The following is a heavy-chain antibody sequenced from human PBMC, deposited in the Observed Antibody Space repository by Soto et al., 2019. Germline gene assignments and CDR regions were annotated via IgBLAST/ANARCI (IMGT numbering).Heavy chain of an antibody. CDR1: GFTFSSYS. V-gene: IGHV3-33*08. Sequence: GGSLRLSCAASGFTFSSYSMNWVRQAPGKGLEWVSSIRYDGSNIYYADSVKGRFTISRDNSKNTLYLQMNSLRAEDTAVYYCARERLGYCSGGSCYPNLDYWGQGTLVTVSS. D-gene: IGHD2-15*01. CDR3: ARERLGYCSGGSCYPNLDY. CDR2: IRYDGSNI. J-gene: IGHJ4*02.